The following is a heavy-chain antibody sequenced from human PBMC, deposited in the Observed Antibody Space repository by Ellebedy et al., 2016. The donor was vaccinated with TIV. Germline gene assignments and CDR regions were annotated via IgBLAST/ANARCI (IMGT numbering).Heavy chain of an antibody. J-gene: IGHJ5*02. CDR1: GFTFSDYA. CDR3: ARDSVNYGFLNWFDP. CDR2: IGMSAGVT. Sequence: GESLKISXAASGFTFSDYALNWVRHPPGKGLEWVSHIGMSAGVTNHAVSVKGRFTISRDNSKNTLSLQMNSLRAEDAAVYYCARDSVNYGFLNWFDPWGQGTLVTVSS. V-gene: IGHV3-23*01. D-gene: IGHD3-10*01.